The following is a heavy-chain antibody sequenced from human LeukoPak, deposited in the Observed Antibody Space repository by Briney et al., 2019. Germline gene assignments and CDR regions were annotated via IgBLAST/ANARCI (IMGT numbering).Heavy chain of an antibody. J-gene: IGHJ3*02. D-gene: IGHD2-2*01. CDR3: ARQDIVVVPAAIAAFDI. CDR1: GGSISSSSYY. Sequence: SETLSLTCTVSGGSISSSSYYWGWIRQPPGTGLEWIGSIYYSGSTYYNPSLKSRVTISVDTSKNQFSLKLSSVTAADTAVYYCARQDIVVVPAAIAAFDIWGQGTMVTVSS. V-gene: IGHV4-39*01. CDR2: IYYSGST.